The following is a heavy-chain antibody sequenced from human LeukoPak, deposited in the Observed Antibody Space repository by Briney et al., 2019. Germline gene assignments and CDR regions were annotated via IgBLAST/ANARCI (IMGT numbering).Heavy chain of an antibody. V-gene: IGHV4-39*01. J-gene: IGHJ4*02. Sequence: SETLSLTCTVSGGSISSSTYYWGWSRQPPGKGLEWIGSVYYSGSTYYNPSLKSRVTISVDTSKNQFSLKLSSVTAADTAVYYCARANLGYCNGGSCDGYYFDYWGQGTLVTVSS. CDR1: GGSISSSTYY. CDR3: ARANLGYCNGGSCDGYYFDY. CDR2: VYYSGST. D-gene: IGHD2-15*01.